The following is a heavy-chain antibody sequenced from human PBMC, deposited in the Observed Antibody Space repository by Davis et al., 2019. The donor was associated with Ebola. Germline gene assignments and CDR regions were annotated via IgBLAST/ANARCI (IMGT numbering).Heavy chain of an antibody. CDR1: GGSTSSSNW. CDR2: IYHRRRT. Sequence: MPSETLSLTCAVPGGSTSSSNWWSWVRQPPGKGLEWIGEIYHRRRTNSNPSLKSRVTISVDKSKNQFSLKLSSVTAADTAVYYCARPNSRDGYNFDYWDQGTLVTVSS. D-gene: IGHD5-24*01. CDR3: ARPNSRDGYNFDY. J-gene: IGHJ4*02. V-gene: IGHV4-4*02.